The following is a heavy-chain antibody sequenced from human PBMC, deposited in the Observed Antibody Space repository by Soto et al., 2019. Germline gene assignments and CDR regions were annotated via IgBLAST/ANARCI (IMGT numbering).Heavy chain of an antibody. V-gene: IGHV1-8*01. D-gene: IGHD2-2*01. CDR2: MNPNSGNT. Sequence: GASVKVSCKASGYTFTSYDINWVRQATGQGLEWMGWMNPNSGNTGYAQKFQGRVTMTRNTSISTAYMELSSLRSEDTAVYYCARAEGYCSSTSCYAQPFDPWGQGTLVTLSS. CDR3: ARAEGYCSSTSCYAQPFDP. J-gene: IGHJ5*02. CDR1: GYTFTSYD.